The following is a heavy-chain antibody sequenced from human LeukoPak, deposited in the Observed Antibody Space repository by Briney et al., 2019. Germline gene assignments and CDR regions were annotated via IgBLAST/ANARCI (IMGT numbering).Heavy chain of an antibody. D-gene: IGHD3-16*02. J-gene: IGHJ3*02. V-gene: IGHV3-23*01. CDR1: GFTCSTYV. Sequence: GGSLRLSCAASGFTCSTYVMSWVRQAPGKGLEWLSLILHNGDSTYYADSVKGRFTISRDNSRNTLYLQMNSLRAEDTAVYYCARLSSFAFDIWGQGTMVTVSS. CDR2: ILHNGDST. CDR3: ARLSSFAFDI.